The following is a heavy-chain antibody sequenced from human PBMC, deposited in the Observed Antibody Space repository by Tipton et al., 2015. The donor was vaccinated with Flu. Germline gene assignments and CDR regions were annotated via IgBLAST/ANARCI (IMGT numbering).Heavy chain of an antibody. J-gene: IGHJ4*02. CDR1: GYAFNGYY. V-gene: IGHV1-2*02. D-gene: IGHD2-8*01. CDR2: INLDSGDT. Sequence: QMQLVQSGAEVKKPGASVKVSCSASGYAFNGYYMHWVRQAPGQGLEWMGWINLDSGDTVYEQKFEGRVTMTRDTSISTAYMELSRLRFDDTAVYYCAREMGEFESWGQGTLVTVSS. CDR3: AREMGEFES.